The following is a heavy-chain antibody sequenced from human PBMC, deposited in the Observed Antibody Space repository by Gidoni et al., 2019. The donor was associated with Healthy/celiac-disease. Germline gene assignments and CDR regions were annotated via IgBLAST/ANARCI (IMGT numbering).Heavy chain of an antibody. D-gene: IGHD3-22*01. CDR1: GFTFSSYA. CDR3: ARDSHYYDSSGYGDY. CDR2: ISYDGSNK. V-gene: IGHV3-30-3*01. J-gene: IGHJ4*02. Sequence: QVQLVESGGGVVQPGRSLRLSCAASGFTFSSYAMHWFCQAPGKGLEWVAVISYDGSNKYYADSVKGRFTISRDNSKNTLYLQMNSLRAEDTAVYYCARDSHYYDSSGYGDYWGQGTLVTVSS.